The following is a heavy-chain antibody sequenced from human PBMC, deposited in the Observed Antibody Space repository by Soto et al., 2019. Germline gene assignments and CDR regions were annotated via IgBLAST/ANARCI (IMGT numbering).Heavy chain of an antibody. CDR3: ARVHKAYSSGWFPSQAFDY. V-gene: IGHV3-33*01. J-gene: IGHJ4*02. Sequence: QVQLVESGGGVVQPGRSLRLSCAASGFTFSSYGMHWVRQAPGKGLEWVAVIWYDGSNKYYADSVKGRFTISRDNSKNTRYLQMNSRRDEDTAVYYCARVHKAYSSGWFPSQAFDYWGQGTLVTVSS. CDR2: IWYDGSNK. D-gene: IGHD6-19*01. CDR1: GFTFSSYG.